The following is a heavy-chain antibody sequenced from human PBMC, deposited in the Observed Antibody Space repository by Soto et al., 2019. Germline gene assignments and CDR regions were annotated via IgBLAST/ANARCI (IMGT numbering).Heavy chain of an antibody. CDR1: NGSISNFY. D-gene: IGHD6-13*01. CDR3: ARSSHKESWFDP. CDR2: IHGSGSA. J-gene: IGHJ5*02. Sequence: PSETLSLTCTVSNGSISNFYWNWIRQSAGKGLEWIGRIHGSGSATYNPSLRSRVTMSVDTSKNQFSLKVNSVTGADTAVYYCARSSHKESWFDPWGQGTLVT. V-gene: IGHV4-4*07.